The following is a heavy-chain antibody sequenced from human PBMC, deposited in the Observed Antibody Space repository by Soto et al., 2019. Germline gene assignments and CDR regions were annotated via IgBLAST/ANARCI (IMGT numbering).Heavy chain of an antibody. CDR2: INHSGIT. CDR3: ARGISMIVEVQRDAPDKYYFDS. J-gene: IGHJ4*02. Sequence: SETLSLTCAVYGGSFSGHYCSWIRQPPWKGLEWIGEINHSGITNSNPSLKSRVTISVDTSKNQFSLKLSSVTAADTAVYYCARGISMIVEVQRDAPDKYYFDSWGQANRVNVSS. V-gene: IGHV4-34*01. D-gene: IGHD3-22*01. CDR1: GGSFSGHY.